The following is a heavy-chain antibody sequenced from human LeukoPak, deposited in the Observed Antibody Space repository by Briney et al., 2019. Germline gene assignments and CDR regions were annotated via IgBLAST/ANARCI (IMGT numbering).Heavy chain of an antibody. CDR1: GYTFTSYD. D-gene: IGHD4-11*01. V-gene: IGHV1-8*01. CDR3: ARGRIATANDY. CDR2: MNPNSGNT. Sequence: GASVTVSCTASGYTFTSYDINWMRQATGQGLEWMGWMNPNSGNTGYAQKFQGRVTMTRNTSISTAYMELSSLRSEDTAVYYCARGRIATANDYWGQGTLVTVSS. J-gene: IGHJ4*02.